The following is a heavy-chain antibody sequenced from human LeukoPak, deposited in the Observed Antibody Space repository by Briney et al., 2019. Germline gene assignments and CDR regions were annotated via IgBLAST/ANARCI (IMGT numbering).Heavy chain of an antibody. CDR1: GGSFSGYY. CDR2: INHSGST. Sequence: SETPSLTCAVYGGSFSGYYWSWIRQPPGKGLEWIGEINHSGSTNYNPSLKSRVTISVDTSKNQFSLKLSSVTAADTAVYYCARGPPVGYCSSTSCRDSKRSAFDIWGQGTMVTVSS. D-gene: IGHD2-2*01. CDR3: ARGPPVGYCSSTSCRDSKRSAFDI. V-gene: IGHV4-34*01. J-gene: IGHJ3*02.